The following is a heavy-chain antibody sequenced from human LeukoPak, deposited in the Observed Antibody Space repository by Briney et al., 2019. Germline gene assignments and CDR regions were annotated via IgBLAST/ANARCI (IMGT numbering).Heavy chain of an antibody. CDR1: GGSISSSNYY. V-gene: IGHV4-39*07. Sequence: KPSETLSLTCTVSGGSISSSNYYWGWIRQPPGKGLEWIASISYSGSTYYNPSVKSRVTISRDTSKNQFSLSLNSVTAADTAVYYCARFSQYSDSTYHDLDYWGQGTLVSVSS. D-gene: IGHD3-22*01. CDR3: ARFSQYSDSTYHDLDY. J-gene: IGHJ4*02. CDR2: ISYSGST.